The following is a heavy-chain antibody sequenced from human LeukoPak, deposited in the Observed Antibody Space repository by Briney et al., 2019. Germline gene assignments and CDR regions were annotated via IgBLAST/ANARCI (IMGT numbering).Heavy chain of an antibody. Sequence: SETLSLTCTVSGGSISPYYWSWIRQPPGKGLEWIGYIYYSGSTNYNPSLKSRVTISVDTSKNQFSLKLNSVTAADTAVYYCARWAHWNHDYWGQGTLVTVSS. CDR3: ARWAHWNHDY. CDR1: GGSISPYY. V-gene: IGHV4-59*01. D-gene: IGHD1-1*01. CDR2: IYYSGST. J-gene: IGHJ4*02.